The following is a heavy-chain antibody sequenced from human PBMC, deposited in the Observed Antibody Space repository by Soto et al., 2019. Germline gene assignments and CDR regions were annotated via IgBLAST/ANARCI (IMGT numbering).Heavy chain of an antibody. CDR3: AKDHGSGSYYNENDRRDYYYGMDV. Sequence: GGSLRLSCAASGFTFSSYGMHWVRQAPGKWLEWVAVISYDGSNKYYADSVKGRFTISRDNSKNTLYLQMNSLRAEDTAVYYCAKDHGSGSYYNENDRRDYYYGMDVWGQGXTVTVYS. D-gene: IGHD3-10*01. CDR2: ISYDGSNK. J-gene: IGHJ6*02. V-gene: IGHV3-30*18. CDR1: GFTFSSYG.